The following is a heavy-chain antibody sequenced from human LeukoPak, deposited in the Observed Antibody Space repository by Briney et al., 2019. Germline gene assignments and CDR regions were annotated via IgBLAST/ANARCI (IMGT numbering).Heavy chain of an antibody. CDR2: INSDDSRT. CDR3: ARRLAHDTSGYYSDY. D-gene: IGHD3-22*01. Sequence: GGSLRLSCAASGFTFSAFWMHWVRHAPGKGLVWVSRINSDDSRTTYADSVKGRFTISRDNAKNTLYLQMNSLRAEDTAVYYCARRLAHDTSGYYSDYWGQGTLVTVSP. V-gene: IGHV3-74*01. J-gene: IGHJ4*02. CDR1: GFTFSAFW.